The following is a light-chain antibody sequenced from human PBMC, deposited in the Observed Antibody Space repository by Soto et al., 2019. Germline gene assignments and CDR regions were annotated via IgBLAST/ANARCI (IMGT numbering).Light chain of an antibody. J-gene: IGLJ1*01. V-gene: IGLV2-14*01. CDR2: EVR. CDR1: SSDVGAYNY. CDR3: SSYRSSTTFV. Sequence: QSALTQPASVSGSPGQSITISCTGTSSDVGAYNYVAWYQQYPGKAPKGIIFEVRKRPSGVSNRFSGSKAGDTASLTNSGLQAEDEADYYCSSYRSSTTFVFGTGTKLTVL.